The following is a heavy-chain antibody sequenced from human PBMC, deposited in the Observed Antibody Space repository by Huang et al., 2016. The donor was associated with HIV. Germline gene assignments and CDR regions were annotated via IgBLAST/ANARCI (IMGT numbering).Heavy chain of an antibody. V-gene: IGHV3-30*18. D-gene: IGHD6-13*01. J-gene: IGHJ4*02. CDR2: ISYDGKTK. CDR3: AKGGSAAAVLDF. Sequence: QVQLVESGGGVVQPGRSLRISCAASGFTFSSYGMHWVRQAPGKGVGWVEGISYDGKTKYYADSVKGRFSISRDNSKTTVYLQLNRLRVEDTAVYYCAKGGSAAAVLDFWGQGTLVTVSS. CDR1: GFTFSSYG.